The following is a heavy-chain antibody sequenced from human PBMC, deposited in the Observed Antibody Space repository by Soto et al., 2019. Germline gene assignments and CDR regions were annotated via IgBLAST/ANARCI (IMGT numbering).Heavy chain of an antibody. Sequence: QVQLVQSGDEVKKPGASVKVSCKASGYIFVNYGIAWVRQAPGQGLEWMGWISPYTGNTHSATKVQGRLTMTTGTSTSTAYMDRGSLTSDDTAVYYCVMVDNYVTPTPQDVWGQGTTVTVSS. D-gene: IGHD3-16*01. V-gene: IGHV1-18*01. J-gene: IGHJ6*02. CDR1: GYIFVNYG. CDR3: VMVDNYVTPTPQDV. CDR2: ISPYTGNT.